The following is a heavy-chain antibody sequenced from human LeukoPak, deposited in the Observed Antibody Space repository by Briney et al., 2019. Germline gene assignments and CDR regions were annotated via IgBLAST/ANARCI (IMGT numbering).Heavy chain of an antibody. D-gene: IGHD2-15*01. CDR1: GGSISSYY. CDR3: ARGIVVVVAATLRYYFDY. CDR2: IYYSGST. J-gene: IGHJ4*02. Sequence: SETLSLTCTVSGGSISSYYWSWIRQPPGKGLEWIGYIYYSGSTNYNPSLKSRVTISVDTSKNQFSLKLSSVTAADTAVYYCARGIVVVVAATLRYYFDYWGQGTLVTVSS. V-gene: IGHV4-59*01.